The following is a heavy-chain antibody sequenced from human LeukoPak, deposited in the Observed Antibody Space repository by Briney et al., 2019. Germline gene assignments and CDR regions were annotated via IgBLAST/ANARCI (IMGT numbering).Heavy chain of an antibody. J-gene: IGHJ4*02. CDR2: INTDGSYT. D-gene: IGHD3-3*01. V-gene: IGHV3-74*01. CDR1: GFTFSSYW. CDR3: ARANAVLRFLEWLPRIRPYYFDY. Sequence: GGSLRLSCAASGFTFSSYWMHWVRQAPGKGLVWVSRINTDGSYTSYADSVKGRFTISRDNAKNTLYLQMNSLRAEDTAVYYCARANAVLRFLEWLPRIRPYYFDYWGQGTLVTVSS.